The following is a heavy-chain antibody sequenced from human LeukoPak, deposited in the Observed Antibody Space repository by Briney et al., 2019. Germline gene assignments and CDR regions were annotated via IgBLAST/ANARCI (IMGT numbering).Heavy chain of an antibody. CDR1: GFTFSDYY. J-gene: IGHJ6*02. CDR3: AGSIAARPYYYYYGMDV. V-gene: IGHV3-11*01. CDR2: ISSSGSTI. D-gene: IGHD6-6*01. Sequence: GGSLRLSCAASGFTFSDYYMSWIRQAPGKGLEWVSYISSSGSTIYYADSVKGRFTISRVNAKNSLYLQMNSLRAEDTAVYYCAGSIAARPYYYYYGMDVWGQGTTVTVSS.